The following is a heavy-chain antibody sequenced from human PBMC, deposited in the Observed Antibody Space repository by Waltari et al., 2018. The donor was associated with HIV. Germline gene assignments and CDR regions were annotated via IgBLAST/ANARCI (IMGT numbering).Heavy chain of an antibody. CDR3: ARGRGGPDY. Sequence: QVQLVESGGGVVQPGRSLRLSCAAYGFPFRNYAIHWVRQAPGKGLEWVTVISYDGIEKFYADSVKGRFTISRDNSKNTLYLQMNSLRAEDTAVYYWARGRGGPDYWGQGTRVTVSS. D-gene: IGHD3-10*01. J-gene: IGHJ4*02. V-gene: IGHV3-30*01. CDR2: ISYDGIEK. CDR1: GFPFRNYA.